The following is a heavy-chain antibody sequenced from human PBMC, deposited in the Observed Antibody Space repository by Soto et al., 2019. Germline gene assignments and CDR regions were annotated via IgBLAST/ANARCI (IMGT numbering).Heavy chain of an antibody. CDR2: TYWNDQD. V-gene: IGHV2-5*01. CDR1: GFSFSASALG. CDR3: VHTTRYLAAPNVGYWYFAL. Sequence: QITLEESGPTLVKPTQTLTLTCTFSGFSFSASALGVGWIRQPPGKALEWLAFTYWNDQDRYSTSLKSRLTITKVTSKTLVVLTITILDPVDTAIYFWVHTTRYLAAPNVGYWYFALWGRGTLVTVSS. J-gene: IGHJ2*01. D-gene: IGHD6-25*01.